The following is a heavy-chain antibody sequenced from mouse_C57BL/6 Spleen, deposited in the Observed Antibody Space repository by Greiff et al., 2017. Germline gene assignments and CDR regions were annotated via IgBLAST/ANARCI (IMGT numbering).Heavy chain of an antibody. D-gene: IGHD3-3*01. CDR1: GFSFTTYA. CDR2: IRSKSNNYAT. CDR3: VREGGLSYAMDY. Sequence: EVQRVESGGGLVQPKGSLKLSCAASGFSFTTYAMNWVRQAPGKGLEWVARIRSKSNNYATYYADSVKDRFTISRDDSESMLYLQMNNLKTEDTAMYYCVREGGLSYAMDYRGQGTSVTVSS. J-gene: IGHJ4*01. V-gene: IGHV10-1*01.